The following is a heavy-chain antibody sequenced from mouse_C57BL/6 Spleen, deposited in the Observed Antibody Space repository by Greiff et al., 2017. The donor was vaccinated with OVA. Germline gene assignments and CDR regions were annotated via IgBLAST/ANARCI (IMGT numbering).Heavy chain of an antibody. CDR3: ARKTYYDYDDFDY. D-gene: IGHD2-4*01. Sequence: QVQLQQPGAELVKPGASVKLSCKASGYTFTSYWMHWVKQRPGQGLEWIGMIHPNSGSTNYNEKFKSKATLTVDKSSSTAYMQLSSLTSEDSAVYYCARKTYYDYDDFDYWGPGTTLTVSS. CDR2: IHPNSGST. CDR1: GYTFTSYW. J-gene: IGHJ2*01. V-gene: IGHV1-64*01.